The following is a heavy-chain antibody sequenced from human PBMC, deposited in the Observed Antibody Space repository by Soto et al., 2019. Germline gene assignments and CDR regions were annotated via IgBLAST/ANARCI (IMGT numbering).Heavy chain of an antibody. CDR1: GFTFSSYG. Sequence: EVQLLESGGGLVQPGGSLRLSCAASGFTFSSYGMSWVRQAPGKGLEWVSAISGSGGSTYYADSVKGRFTIYRDNYKNTLDLQMNSLRAEDTAVYYCAKALEVGATTPFDNWGQGTLVTVSS. D-gene: IGHD1-26*01. CDR2: ISGSGGST. CDR3: AKALEVGATTPFDN. V-gene: IGHV3-23*01. J-gene: IGHJ4*02.